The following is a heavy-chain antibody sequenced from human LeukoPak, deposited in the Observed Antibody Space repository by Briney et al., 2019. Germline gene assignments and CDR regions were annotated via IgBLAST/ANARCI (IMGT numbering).Heavy chain of an antibody. V-gene: IGHV1-2*02. CDR3: ASSSPGGWELQLDY. J-gene: IGHJ4*02. CDR1: GYTFTGYY. D-gene: IGHD1-26*01. CDR2: INPNSGGT. Sequence: ASVKVSCKASGYTFTGYYMHLVRQAPGQGLEWMGWINPNSGGTNYAQKFQGRVTMTRDTSISTAYMELSRLRSDDTAVYYCASSSPGGWELQLDYWGQGTLVTVSS.